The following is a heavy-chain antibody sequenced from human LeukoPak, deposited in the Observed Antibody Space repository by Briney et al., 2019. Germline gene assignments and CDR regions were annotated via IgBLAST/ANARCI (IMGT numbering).Heavy chain of an antibody. D-gene: IGHD6-13*01. CDR1: GFTFSSYS. Sequence: GGSLRLSCAASGFTFSSYSMNWVRQAPGKGLEWVSYISSSSSTIYYADSVKGRFTISRDNAKNSLYLQMNSLRAEDTAVYYCARDPLPIAAASVFDYWGQGTLVTVSS. CDR3: ARDPLPIAAASVFDY. J-gene: IGHJ4*02. V-gene: IGHV3-48*01. CDR2: ISSSSSTI.